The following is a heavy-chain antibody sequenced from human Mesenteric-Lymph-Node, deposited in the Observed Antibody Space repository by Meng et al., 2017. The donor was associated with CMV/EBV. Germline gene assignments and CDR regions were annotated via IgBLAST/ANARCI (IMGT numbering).Heavy chain of an antibody. CDR3: AHNNWGSYEN. CDR1: GFSLTTDGMS. V-gene: IGHV2-5*01. CDR2: IYWHEEK. J-gene: IGHJ4*02. D-gene: IGHD7-27*01. Sequence: SGPTLVKPTQTLTLTCTISGFSLTTDGMSVGWIRQSPGKALEWLALIYWHEEKRYNPSLRSRLTITRDISKSQVVLTMTAMDPVDTGTYICAHNNWGSYENWGQGTLVTVSS.